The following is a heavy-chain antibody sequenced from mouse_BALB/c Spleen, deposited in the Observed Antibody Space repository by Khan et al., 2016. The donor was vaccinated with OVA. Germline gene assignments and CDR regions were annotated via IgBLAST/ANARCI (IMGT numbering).Heavy chain of an antibody. CDR3: ARSLYYSDSDAMDY. D-gene: IGHD2-13*01. V-gene: IGHV3-2*02. CDR2: ISSTGST. J-gene: IGHJ4*01. Sequence: EVQLVESGPGLVKPSQSLSLTCTVTGYSITSDYAWNWIRQFPGNKLEWMGYISSTGSTSYNPSLKSRISITRDTSKNQFFLHLNSVTTEDTATYYCARSLYYSDSDAMDYWGQGTSVTVSS. CDR1: GYSITSDYA.